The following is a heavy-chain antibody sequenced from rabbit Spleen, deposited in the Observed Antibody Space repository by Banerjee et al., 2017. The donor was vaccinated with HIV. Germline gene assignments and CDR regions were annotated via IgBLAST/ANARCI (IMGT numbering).Heavy chain of an antibody. J-gene: IGHJ3*01. Sequence: QEQLVESGGGLVQPEGSLTLTCKASGFSFSDRDVMCWVRQAPGKGLQWIACINASTGKAVYATWASGRFTISRTSSTTVTLRMTSLTAADRATYFCARDLVAVIGWNFSLWGQGTLVTVS. CDR1: GFSFSDRDV. CDR3: ARDLVAVIGWNFSL. V-gene: IGHV1S45*01. D-gene: IGHD1-1*01. CDR2: INASTGKA.